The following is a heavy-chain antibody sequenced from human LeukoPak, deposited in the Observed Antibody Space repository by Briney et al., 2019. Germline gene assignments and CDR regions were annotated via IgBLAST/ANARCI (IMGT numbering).Heavy chain of an antibody. CDR2: ISAYNGNT. Sequence: ASVKVSCKASGYTFTSYGISWVRQAPGQGLEWMGWISAYNGNTNYAQKLQGRVTMTTDTSTSTAYMELRSLRSDDTAVYYCATRSLNYDSSGYYYGAFDIRGQGTMVTVSS. D-gene: IGHD3-22*01. J-gene: IGHJ3*02. V-gene: IGHV1-18*01. CDR3: ATRSLNYDSSGYYYGAFDI. CDR1: GYTFTSYG.